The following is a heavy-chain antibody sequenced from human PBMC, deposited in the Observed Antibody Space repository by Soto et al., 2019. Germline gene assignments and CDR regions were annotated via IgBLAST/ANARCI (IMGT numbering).Heavy chain of an antibody. CDR2: IFYSGST. V-gene: IGHV4-59*08. J-gene: IGHJ4*02. D-gene: IGHD6-19*01. CDR1: GGSISSYY. CDR3: ARYIALSGTFYFDY. Sequence: PSETLSLTCTVSGGSISSYYWSWIRQPPGKGLEWIGYIFYSGSTNYSPSLKGRLIISVDPSKNQFSLKLTSVTAADTAMYYCARYIALSGTFYFDYWGQGALVTVS.